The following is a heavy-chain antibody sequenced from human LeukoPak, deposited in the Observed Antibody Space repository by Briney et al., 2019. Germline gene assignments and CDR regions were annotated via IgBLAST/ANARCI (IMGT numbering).Heavy chain of an antibody. CDR1: GFTFSSYA. D-gene: IGHD3-22*01. CDR3: AKGRYYYDSSDAFDI. Sequence: GGSLRLSCAASGFTFSSYAMSWVRQAPGKGLEWVSAISGSGGSTYYADSVKSRFTISRDNSKNTLFLQMNSLRAEDTAVYYCAKGRYYYDSSDAFDIWGQGTMVTVSS. V-gene: IGHV3-23*01. J-gene: IGHJ3*02. CDR2: ISGSGGST.